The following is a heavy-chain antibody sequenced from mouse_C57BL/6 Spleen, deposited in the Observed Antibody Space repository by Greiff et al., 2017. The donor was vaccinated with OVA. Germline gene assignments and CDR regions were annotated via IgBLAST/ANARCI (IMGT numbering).Heavy chain of an antibody. V-gene: IGHV1-85*01. CDR1: GYTFTSYD. CDR3: ARGGTGYAMDY. CDR2: IYPRDGST. J-gene: IGHJ4*01. Sequence: VHLVESGPELVKPGASVKLSCKASGYTFTSYDINWVKQRPGQGLEWIGWIYPRDGSTKYNEKFKGKATLTVDTSSSTAYMELHSLTSEDSAVYFCARGGTGYAMDYWGQGTSVTVSS.